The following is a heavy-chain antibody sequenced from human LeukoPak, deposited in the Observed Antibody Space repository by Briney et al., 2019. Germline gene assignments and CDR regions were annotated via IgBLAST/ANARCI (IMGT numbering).Heavy chain of an antibody. CDR1: GFTFSSYA. Sequence: GGSLRLSCAASGFTFSSYAIHWVRQAPGKGLEWVAVISYDGTNKYYADSVKGRFTISRDNSKNTLYLQMNSLRAEDTAVYYCARDKDKWLDGNGMDVWGQGTTVTVSS. V-gene: IGHV3-30-3*01. D-gene: IGHD6-19*01. CDR3: ARDKDKWLDGNGMDV. J-gene: IGHJ6*02. CDR2: ISYDGTNK.